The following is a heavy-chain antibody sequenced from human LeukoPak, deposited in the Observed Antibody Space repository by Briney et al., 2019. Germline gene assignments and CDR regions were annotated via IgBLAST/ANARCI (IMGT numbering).Heavy chain of an antibody. CDR1: GFTFSSYG. CDR3: ARSLLRYFDWLLFDY. D-gene: IGHD3-9*01. J-gene: IGHJ4*02. Sequence: GGSLRLSCAASGFTFSSYGMHWVRQAPGKGLEWVAVIWYDGSNKYYADSVKGRFTISRANSKNTLYLQMNSLRAEDTAVYYCARSLLRYFDWLLFDYWGQGTLVTVSS. V-gene: IGHV3-33*01. CDR2: IWYDGSNK.